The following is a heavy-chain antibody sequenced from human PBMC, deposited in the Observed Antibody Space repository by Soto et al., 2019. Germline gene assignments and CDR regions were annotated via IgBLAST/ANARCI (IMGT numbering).Heavy chain of an antibody. D-gene: IGHD6-13*01. CDR3: AKAQRYSSGRYELYP. CDR1: GGTFSTYT. J-gene: IGHJ5*02. V-gene: IGHV1-18*01. Sequence: ASVKVSCKASGGTFSTYTITWVRQAPGQGLEWMGWISAYNGNTKYTQRLQGRVSMTTDTSTSTAYMELRSLRSDDTAIYYCAKAQRYSSGRYELYPWGKGTPVPVSS. CDR2: ISAYNGNT.